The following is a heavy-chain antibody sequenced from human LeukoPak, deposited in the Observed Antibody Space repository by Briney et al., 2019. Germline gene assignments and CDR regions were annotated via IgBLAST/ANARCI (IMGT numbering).Heavy chain of an antibody. Sequence: GSLSLTCAVYGGSFSGYYWSWIRQPPGKGLEWIGEINHSGSTNYNPSLKSRVTISVDTSKNQFSLKLSSVTAADTAVYYCARHPAYDYVWGSYRYGLDYWGQGTLVTVSS. V-gene: IGHV4-34*01. CDR1: GGSFSGYY. CDR3: ARHPAYDYVWGSYRYGLDY. J-gene: IGHJ4*02. D-gene: IGHD3-16*02. CDR2: INHSGST.